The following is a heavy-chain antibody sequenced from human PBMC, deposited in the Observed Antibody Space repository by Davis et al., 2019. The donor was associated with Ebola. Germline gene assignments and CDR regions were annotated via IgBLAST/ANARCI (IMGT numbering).Heavy chain of an antibody. CDR2: IRSKANSYAT. V-gene: IGHV3-73*01. CDR3: TGTVTKSDY. Sequence: GGSLRLSCAASGFTFSGSAMHWVRQASGKGLEWVGRIRSKANSYATAYAASVKGTFTISRDDSKNTAYLQMHSLKTEDTAVYYCTGTVTKSDYWGQGTLVTVSS. J-gene: IGHJ4*02. CDR1: GFTFSGSA. D-gene: IGHD4-17*01.